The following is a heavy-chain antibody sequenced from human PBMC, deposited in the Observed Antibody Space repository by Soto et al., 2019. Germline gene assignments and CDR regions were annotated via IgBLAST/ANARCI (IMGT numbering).Heavy chain of an antibody. Sequence: EVQLVESGGGLVKPGGSLRLSCAASGFTLRGYSMTWVRQASGKGLEWVSFISSNSNRIFYGDSVKGRFTISRDDAKNALYLDMNRLRAEDTAVYHCARQRYYYDSSGYLHGMDVWGQGTTVTVSS. V-gene: IGHV3-21*01. CDR1: GFTLRGYS. J-gene: IGHJ6*02. CDR3: ARQRYYYDSSGYLHGMDV. D-gene: IGHD3-22*01. CDR2: ISSNSNRI.